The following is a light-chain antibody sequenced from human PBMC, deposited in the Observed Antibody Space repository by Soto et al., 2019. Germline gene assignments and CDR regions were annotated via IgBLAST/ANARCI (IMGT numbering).Light chain of an antibody. CDR1: QGISNY. J-gene: IGKJ4*01. Sequence: DIQMTQSPSSLSASVGDRVNITCRASQGISNYLAWYQQKPGKVPTLLIYAASTLQSGVPSRFSGSGYGTDFILTISSLQPDDVATYYCQKYKSAPPLTFGGGTKVDIK. V-gene: IGKV1-27*01. CDR3: QKYKSAPPLT. CDR2: AAS.